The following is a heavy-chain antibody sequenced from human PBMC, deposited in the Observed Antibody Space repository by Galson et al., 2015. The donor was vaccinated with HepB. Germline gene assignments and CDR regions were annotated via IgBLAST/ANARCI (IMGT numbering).Heavy chain of an antibody. CDR1: GGTFSSYA. Sequence: SVKVSCKAPGGTFSSYAISWVRQAPGQGLEWMGGIIPIFGTANYAQKFQGRVTITADESTSTAYMELSSLRSEDTAVYYCARVSCSGGSCYSNWFDPWGQGTLVTVSS. CDR3: ARVSCSGGSCYSNWFDP. J-gene: IGHJ5*02. V-gene: IGHV1-69*13. D-gene: IGHD2-15*01. CDR2: IIPIFGTA.